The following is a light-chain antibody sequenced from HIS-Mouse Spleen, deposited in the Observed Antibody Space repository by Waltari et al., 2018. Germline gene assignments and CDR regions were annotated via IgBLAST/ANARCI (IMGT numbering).Light chain of an antibody. CDR3: SSYTSSSTF. CDR1: SSDVGGYNY. CDR2: EVS. J-gene: IGLJ1*01. V-gene: IGLV2-14*01. Sequence: QSALTQPASVSGSPGQSITISCTGTSSDVGGYNYVSWYQQHPGKAPKPMVYEVSNRPSGVSSRFSGSKSGSTASLTISGLQAEDEADYYCSSYTSSSTFFGTGTKVTVL.